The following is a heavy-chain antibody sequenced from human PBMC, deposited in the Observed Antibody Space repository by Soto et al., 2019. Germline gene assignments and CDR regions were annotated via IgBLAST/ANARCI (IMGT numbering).Heavy chain of an antibody. J-gene: IGHJ4*02. D-gene: IGHD6-19*01. CDR2: INPYNGHT. Sequence: QVQLVQSGAEVKKPGASVKVSCKASGYTFTSYGISWVRQAPGQGLEWMGWINPYNGHTRYAQKLQGRVTMTTDTATSTAYMELRSLRSDDTAVYYCARDAAVRLFDYWGQGTLVTVSS. CDR3: ARDAAVRLFDY. V-gene: IGHV1-18*01. CDR1: GYTFTSYG.